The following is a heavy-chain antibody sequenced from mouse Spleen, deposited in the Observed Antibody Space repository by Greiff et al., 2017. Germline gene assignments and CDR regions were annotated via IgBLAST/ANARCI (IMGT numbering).Heavy chain of an antibody. CDR1: GFTFSNYW. Sequence: EVHLVESGGGLVQPGGSMKLSCVASGFTFSNYWMNWVRQSPEKGLEWVAQIRLKSDNYATHYAESVKGRFTISRDDSKSSVYLQMNNLRAEYTGIYYCTGNSGYIYYAMDYWGQGTSVTVSS. CDR3: TGNSGYIYYAMDY. V-gene: IGHV6-3*01. J-gene: IGHJ4*01. CDR2: IRLKSDNYAT. D-gene: IGHD3-1*01.